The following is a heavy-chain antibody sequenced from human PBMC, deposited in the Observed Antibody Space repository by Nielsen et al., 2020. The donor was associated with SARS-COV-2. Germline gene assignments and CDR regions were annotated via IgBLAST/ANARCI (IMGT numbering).Heavy chain of an antibody. D-gene: IGHD2-2*01. Sequence: ASVKVSCKASGYTFTSYDINWVRQATGQGPEWMGWMNPNSGNTGYAQKFQGRVTMTRNTSISTAYMELSSLRSEDTAVYYCASCLRYCSSTSYAHAYYYYGMDVWGQGTTVTVSS. J-gene: IGHJ6*02. CDR2: MNPNSGNT. CDR3: ASCLRYCSSTSYAHAYYYYGMDV. CDR1: GYTFTSYD. V-gene: IGHV1-8*01.